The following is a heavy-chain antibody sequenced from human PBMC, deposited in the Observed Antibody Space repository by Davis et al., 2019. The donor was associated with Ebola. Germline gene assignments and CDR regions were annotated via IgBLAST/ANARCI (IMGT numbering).Heavy chain of an antibody. CDR2: IRNKAYGGTT. J-gene: IGHJ4*02. CDR1: GFTFNNAW. CDR3: ARESGGGIDY. Sequence: GGSLRLSCAASGFTFNNAWINWVRQTPRKGLEWVGFIRNKAYGGTTEYAASVKGRFTISRDDSGNIAYLQMNSLKIEDTAVYYCARESGGGIDYWGQGTLVTVSS. V-gene: IGHV3-71*01. D-gene: IGHD1-26*01.